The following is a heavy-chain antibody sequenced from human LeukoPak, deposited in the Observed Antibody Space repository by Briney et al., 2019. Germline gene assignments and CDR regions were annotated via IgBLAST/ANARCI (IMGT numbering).Heavy chain of an antibody. CDR3: AGGVYSSGWYSHWYYYGMDV. Sequence: SETLSLTCTVSGGSISSYYWSWILQPPGKGLGWIGYIYYSGSTNYNPSLKSRVTISVDTSKNQFSLKLSSVTAADTAVYYCAGGVYSSGWYSHWYYYGMDVWGQGTTVTVSS. D-gene: IGHD6-19*01. V-gene: IGHV4-59*08. CDR2: IYYSGST. J-gene: IGHJ6*02. CDR1: GGSISSYY.